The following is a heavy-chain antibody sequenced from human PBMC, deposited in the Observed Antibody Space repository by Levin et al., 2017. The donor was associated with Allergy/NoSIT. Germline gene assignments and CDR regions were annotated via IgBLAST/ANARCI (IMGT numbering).Heavy chain of an antibody. Sequence: SETLSLTCAVYGGSFSGYYWSWIRQPPGKGLEWIGEINHSGSTNYNPSLKSRVTISVDTSKNQFSLKLSSVTAADTAVYYCARLSSIAADYWGQGTLVTVSS. V-gene: IGHV4-34*01. J-gene: IGHJ4*02. CDR3: ARLSSIAADY. CDR1: GGSFSGYY. D-gene: IGHD6-6*01. CDR2: INHSGST.